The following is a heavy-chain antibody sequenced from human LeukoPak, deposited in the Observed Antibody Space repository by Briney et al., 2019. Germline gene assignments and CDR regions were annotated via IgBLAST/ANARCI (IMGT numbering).Heavy chain of an antibody. CDR2: INLDGSEK. CDR1: GFIFTNYW. V-gene: IGHV3-7*03. D-gene: IGHD6-13*01. Sequence: GGSLRPSCAASGFIFTNYWMSWVRQAPGKGLEWVAYINLDGSEKNYLDSVRGRFIISRDNAKKSLYLQMNSLRAEDTAVYYCAKDRPAAGPQGYYFDYWGQGTLVTVSS. J-gene: IGHJ4*02. CDR3: AKDRPAAGPQGYYFDY.